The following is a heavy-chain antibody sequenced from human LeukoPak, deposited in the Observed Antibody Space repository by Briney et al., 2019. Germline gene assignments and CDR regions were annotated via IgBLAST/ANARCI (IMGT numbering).Heavy chain of an antibody. CDR1: GFTFSRYW. Sequence: GGSLRLSCAASGFTFSRYWMHWVRQAPGKGLVWVSRIDSDGSSPTYADSVKGRFTISRDNSKNTLYLQMNSLRAEDTAVYYCARPLRYFDWAYDPWGQGTLVTVSS. J-gene: IGHJ5*02. CDR2: IDSDGSSP. D-gene: IGHD3-9*01. V-gene: IGHV3-74*01. CDR3: ARPLRYFDWAYDP.